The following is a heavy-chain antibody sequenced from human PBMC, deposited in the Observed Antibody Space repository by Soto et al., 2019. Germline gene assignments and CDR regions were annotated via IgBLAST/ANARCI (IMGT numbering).Heavy chain of an antibody. D-gene: IGHD1-26*01. CDR3: ARDGREASGIDV. J-gene: IGHJ6*02. CDR1: GGSISSHY. V-gene: IGHV4-59*11. Sequence: QVQLEESGPGLVKPSETLSLTCTVSGGSISSHYWSWVRQAPGKGLEWIGCIYYRGNTFYNPSLKGRGTITLENANHQFFLKLDSVNPADTAVYYCARDGREASGIDVWGQGTAVTVSS. CDR2: IYYRGNT.